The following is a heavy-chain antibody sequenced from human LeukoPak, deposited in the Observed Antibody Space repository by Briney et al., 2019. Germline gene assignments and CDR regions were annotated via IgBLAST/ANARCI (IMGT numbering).Heavy chain of an antibody. D-gene: IGHD6-13*01. CDR3: ARHVGIAAAGYYYYYYMDV. CDR2: IYPGDSDT. Sequence: GESLKISCKGSGYSFTRYWIGWVRQMPEKGLEWMGIIYPGDSDTRYSPSFQGQVTISADKSSSTAYLQWSSLKASDTAMYYCARHVGIAAAGYYYYYYMDVWGKGTTVTVSS. CDR1: GYSFTRYW. V-gene: IGHV5-51*01. J-gene: IGHJ6*03.